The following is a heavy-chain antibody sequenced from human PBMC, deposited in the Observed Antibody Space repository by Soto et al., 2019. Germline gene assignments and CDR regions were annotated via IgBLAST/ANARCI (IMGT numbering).Heavy chain of an antibody. CDR2: ISGSGGST. J-gene: IGHJ4*02. Sequence: EVQLLESGGGLVQPGGSLRLSCAASGFTFSSYAMSWVRQAPGKGLEWVSAISGSGGSTYYADSVKGRFTISRDNSKNTLYLQLNSLRAEDTPVYYCAKNGWVAVAGTGDYFDYWGQGTLVTVSS. CDR1: GFTFSSYA. V-gene: IGHV3-23*01. D-gene: IGHD6-19*01. CDR3: AKNGWVAVAGTGDYFDY.